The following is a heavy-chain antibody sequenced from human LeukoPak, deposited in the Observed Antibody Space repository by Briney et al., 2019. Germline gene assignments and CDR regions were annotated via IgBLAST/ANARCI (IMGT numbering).Heavy chain of an antibody. D-gene: IGHD6-13*01. CDR1: GFTFSSYT. J-gene: IGHJ4*02. CDR3: ARVSIAAAEDY. Sequence: PGGSLRLSCAASGFTFSSYTMNWVRQAPGKGLEWVSSISSGSRSIFYADSVKGRFTISRDNAKNSLYLQMNSLRAEDTAVYYCARVSIAAAEDYWGQGTLVTVSS. CDR2: ISSGSRSI. V-gene: IGHV3-21*01.